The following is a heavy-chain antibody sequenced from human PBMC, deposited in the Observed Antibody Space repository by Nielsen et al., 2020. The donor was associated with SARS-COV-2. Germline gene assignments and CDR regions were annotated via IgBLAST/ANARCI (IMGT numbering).Heavy chain of an antibody. Sequence: GGSLRLSCAASGFTFSSYAMHWVRQAPGKGLEWVAVISYDGSNKYYADSVKGRFTISRDNSKNTLYLQMNSLRAEDTAVYYCARAYSSGWYYFDYWGQGTLVTVSS. J-gene: IGHJ4*02. V-gene: IGHV3-30-3*01. CDR2: ISYDGSNK. D-gene: IGHD6-19*01. CDR1: GFTFSSYA. CDR3: ARAYSSGWYYFDY.